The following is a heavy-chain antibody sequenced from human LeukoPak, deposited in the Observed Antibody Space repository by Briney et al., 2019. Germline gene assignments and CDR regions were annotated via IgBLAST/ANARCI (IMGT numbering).Heavy chain of an antibody. CDR2: ISYDGSNK. CDR1: GFTFSNYG. Sequence: GRSLRLSCAASGFTFSNYGLHWVRQAPGKGLEWVALISYDGSNKNYADSVKGRFTISRDNSKNTLYLQMNSLRAEDTAVYYCAKDRQLLPDWYFDLWGRGTLVTVSS. J-gene: IGHJ2*01. D-gene: IGHD1-26*01. CDR3: AKDRQLLPDWYFDL. V-gene: IGHV3-30*18.